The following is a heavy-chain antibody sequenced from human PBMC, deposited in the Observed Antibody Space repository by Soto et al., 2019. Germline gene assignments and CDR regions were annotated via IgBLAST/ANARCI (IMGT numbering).Heavy chain of an antibody. Sequence: QVQLQESGPGLVKPSQTLSLTCNVSGESISSGGYYWSWIRHHPRKGLEWIGYIYDRESAYYNPSLKGRVTISMDTSKNHFSMRLSSVTDADTAVYYCARASSSSSAADYWGQGTLVTVSA. D-gene: IGHD6-6*01. J-gene: IGHJ4*02. CDR1: GESISSGGYY. V-gene: IGHV4-31*03. CDR2: IYDRESA. CDR3: ARASSSSSAADY.